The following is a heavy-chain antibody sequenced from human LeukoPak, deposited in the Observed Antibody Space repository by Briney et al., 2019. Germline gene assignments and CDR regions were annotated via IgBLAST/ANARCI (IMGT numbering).Heavy chain of an antibody. D-gene: IGHD6-19*01. CDR3: ATVGWYYFDY. CDR1: GYTFTSYY. V-gene: IGHV1-24*01. Sequence: GASVKVSCKASGYTFTSYYMHWVRQAPGKGLEWMGGFDPEDGETIYAQKFQGRVTMTEDTSTDTAYMELSSLRSEDTAVYYCATVGWYYFDYWGQGTLVTVSS. J-gene: IGHJ4*02. CDR2: FDPEDGET.